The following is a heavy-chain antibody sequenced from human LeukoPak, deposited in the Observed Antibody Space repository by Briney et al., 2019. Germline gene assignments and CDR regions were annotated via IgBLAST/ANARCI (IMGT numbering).Heavy chain of an antibody. Sequence: ASVKVSCKASGYTFTSYGISWVRQAPGQGLEWMGWISAYNGNTNYAQKLQGRVTMTTDTSTSTAYMELRSLRSDDTAVYYCARVAAGGMRWLPPAYCFDYWGQGTLVTVSS. J-gene: IGHJ4*02. CDR2: ISAYNGNT. CDR1: GYTFTSYG. CDR3: ARVAAGGMRWLPPAYCFDY. V-gene: IGHV1-18*01. D-gene: IGHD5-24*01.